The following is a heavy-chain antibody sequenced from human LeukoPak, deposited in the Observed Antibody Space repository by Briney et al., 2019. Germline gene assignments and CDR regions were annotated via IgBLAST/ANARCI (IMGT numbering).Heavy chain of an antibody. CDR2: ISYDGSNK. CDR1: GFTFSSYA. Sequence: PGRSLRLSCAASGFTFSSYAMHWVRQAPGKGLEWVAVISYDGSNKYYADSVKGRFTISRDNSKNTLYLQMNSLRAEDTAVYYCARADYDSSGYFSYWGQGTLATVSS. V-gene: IGHV3-30-3*01. CDR3: ARADYDSSGYFSY. D-gene: IGHD3-22*01. J-gene: IGHJ4*02.